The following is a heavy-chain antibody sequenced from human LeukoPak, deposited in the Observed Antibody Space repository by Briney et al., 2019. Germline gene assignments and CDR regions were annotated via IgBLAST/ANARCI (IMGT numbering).Heavy chain of an antibody. Sequence: SETLSLTCTVSGGSISSYYWSWIRQPPGKGLEWIGYIYYSGRTNYNPSLKSRVTISVDTSKNQFSLKLSSVTAADTAVYYCARVADTSGYYYGLEYYFDYWGQGTLVTVSS. CDR1: GGSISSYY. CDR3: ARVADTSGYYYGLEYYFDY. V-gene: IGHV4-59*01. J-gene: IGHJ4*02. D-gene: IGHD3-22*01. CDR2: IYYSGRT.